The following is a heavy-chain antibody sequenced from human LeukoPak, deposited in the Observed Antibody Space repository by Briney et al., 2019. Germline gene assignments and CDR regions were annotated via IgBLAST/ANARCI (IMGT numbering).Heavy chain of an antibody. CDR1: GGSISSGGYY. CDR2: IYHSGSS. J-gene: IGHJ4*02. Sequence: SETLSLTCTVSGGSISSGGYYWSWIRQPPGKGLEWIGYIYHSGSSYYNPSLKSRVTISVDRSKNQFSLKLSSVTAADTAVYYCARVMQQSARMVDYWGQGTLVTVSS. V-gene: IGHV4-30-2*01. D-gene: IGHD6-13*01. CDR3: ARVMQQSARMVDY.